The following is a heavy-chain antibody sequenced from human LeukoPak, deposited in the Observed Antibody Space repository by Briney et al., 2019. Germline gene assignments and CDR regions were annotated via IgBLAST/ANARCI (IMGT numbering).Heavy chain of an antibody. D-gene: IGHD2-8*02. V-gene: IGHV3-23*01. CDR1: GFSISHYA. CDR2: DTSSTTST. J-gene: IGHJ6*03. Sequence: GGSLRLSCAASGFSISHYAMSWVRQAPGKGLEWVSADTSSTTSTYYANSVRGRFTISRDNSMNTLYQQMNSLRADDTAVYYCSKAPLGACAGAVCYYLDVWGKGTTVIVSS. CDR3: SKAPLGACAGAVCYYLDV.